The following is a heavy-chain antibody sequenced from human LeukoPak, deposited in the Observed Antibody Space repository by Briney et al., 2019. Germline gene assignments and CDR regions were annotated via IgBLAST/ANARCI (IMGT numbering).Heavy chain of an antibody. J-gene: IGHJ4*01. CDR3: AKGSGGGMYYFDY. D-gene: IGHD3-16*01. CDR1: GFTFSSYA. CDR2: ISGGGDGT. V-gene: IGHV3-23*01. Sequence: GGSLRLSCAASGFTFSSYAMSWVRQAPGKGLEWVSAISGGGDGTYYADSVKGRFTISRDNSKNTLYLQMSSLRADDTAVYYCAKGSGGGMYYFDYWGHGILVTVSS.